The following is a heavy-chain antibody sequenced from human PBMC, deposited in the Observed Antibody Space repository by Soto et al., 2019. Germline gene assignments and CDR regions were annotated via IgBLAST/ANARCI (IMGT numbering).Heavy chain of an antibody. CDR3: ARSPSYWYLDL. J-gene: IGHJ2*01. CDR1: GFTFSSYG. V-gene: IGHV3-33*01. CDR2: IWYDGSNK. Sequence: QVQLVESGGGVVQPGRSLRLSCAASGFTFSSYGMQWVRQAPGKGLEWVAVIWYDGSNKYYADSVKGRFTISRDNSKNTLYLQMNSLRAEDTAVYYCARSPSYWYLDLWGRGTLVTVSS.